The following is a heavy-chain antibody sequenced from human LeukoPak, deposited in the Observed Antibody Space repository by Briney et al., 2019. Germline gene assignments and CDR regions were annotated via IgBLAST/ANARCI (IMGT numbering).Heavy chain of an antibody. CDR3: ARGVATYDSSGYDY. V-gene: IGHV4-38-2*02. Sequence: SETLSLTCTVSGYSISSGYYWGWIRQPPGKGLEWIGSIYHSGSTYYNPSLKSRVTISVDTSKNQFSLKLSSVTAADTAVYYCARGVATYDSSGYDYWGQGTLVTVSS. D-gene: IGHD3-22*01. J-gene: IGHJ4*02. CDR1: GYSISSGYY. CDR2: IYHSGST.